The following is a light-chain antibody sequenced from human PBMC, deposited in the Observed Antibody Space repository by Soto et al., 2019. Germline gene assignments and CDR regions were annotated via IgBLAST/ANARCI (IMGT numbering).Light chain of an antibody. CDR1: QSVSSNY. CDR2: GAS. V-gene: IGKV3-20*01. CDR3: QQYGSSPRT. Sequence: ELVLTQSPGTLSLSPGARATLSCRASQSVSSNYLAWYQQKPGQAPRLLIYGASSRATGIPDRFSGSGSGTDFSLTISRLEPEDVAVYYCQQYGSSPRTFGQGTKVEIK. J-gene: IGKJ1*01.